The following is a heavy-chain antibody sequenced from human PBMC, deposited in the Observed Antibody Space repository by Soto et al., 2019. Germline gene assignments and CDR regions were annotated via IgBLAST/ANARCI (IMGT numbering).Heavy chain of an antibody. Sequence: QVQLVQSGAEVKKPGASVKVSCKVSGYSLTELSMHWVRQAPGKGLEWMGGFDPEDGETIYAQKFQGRVNMTEDTATDTAYMELSSLRSHNTAVYFFATGFHGYTCGNGGDYWGQGTLVTVSS. CDR3: ATGFHGYTCGNGGDY. V-gene: IGHV1-24*01. D-gene: IGHD5-18*01. J-gene: IGHJ4*02. CDR2: FDPEDGET. CDR1: GYSLTELS.